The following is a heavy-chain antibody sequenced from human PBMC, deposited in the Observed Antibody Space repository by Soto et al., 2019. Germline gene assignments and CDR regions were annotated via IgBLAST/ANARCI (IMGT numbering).Heavy chain of an antibody. Sequence: GGSLRLSCAASGFTFSNAWMSWVRQAPGKGLEWVGRIKSKTDGGTTDYAAPVKGRFTISRDDSKNTVYLQMNSLKTEDPAGYYCTTGEGAWFDPWGQGTLVTVSS. CDR1: GFTFSNAW. V-gene: IGHV3-15*01. D-gene: IGHD1-26*01. J-gene: IGHJ5*02. CDR3: TTGEGAWFDP. CDR2: IKSKTDGGTT.